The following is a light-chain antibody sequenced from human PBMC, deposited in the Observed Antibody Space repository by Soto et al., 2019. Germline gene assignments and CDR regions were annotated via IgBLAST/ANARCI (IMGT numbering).Light chain of an antibody. J-gene: IGLJ1*01. Sequence: QSALTQPASVSGSPGQSITISCTGTSSDVGGYNYVSWYQQHPGKAPKLMIHDVSNRPSGISNRFSGSKSGNTASLTISGLQAEDEADYYCSSYTSSSSPLVFGTGTKLTVL. V-gene: IGLV2-14*03. CDR1: SSDVGGYNY. CDR3: SSYTSSSSPLV. CDR2: DVS.